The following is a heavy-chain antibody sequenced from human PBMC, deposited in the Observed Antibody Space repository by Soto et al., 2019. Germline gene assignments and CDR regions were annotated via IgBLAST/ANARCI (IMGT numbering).Heavy chain of an antibody. CDR2: ISGSGGST. V-gene: IGHV3-23*01. CDR1: GFTFSSYA. CDR3: AKDRPSRRYFQH. Sequence: EVQLLESGGGLVQPGGSLRLSCAASGFTFSSYAMSWVRQAPGKGLEWVSAISGSGGSTYYADSVKGRFTISRDNSKNTLYPQMNSLKAEDTAVYYCAKDRPSRRYFQHWGQGTLVTVSS. J-gene: IGHJ1*01.